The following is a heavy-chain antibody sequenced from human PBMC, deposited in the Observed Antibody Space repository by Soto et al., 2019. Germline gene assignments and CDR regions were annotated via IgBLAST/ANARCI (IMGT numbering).Heavy chain of an antibody. CDR2: LSAKNGNT. V-gene: IGHV1-18*01. J-gene: IGHJ4*02. CDR3: AREPPETPPDY. Sequence: QVQLVQSGTDVKKPGASVKVSCKTSGYTFSDYGISWVRQAPGQGLEWLGWLSAKNGNTNFAQKFRGRVTMTTDTSTSTVYMELRSLKADDTAVYYCAREPPETPPDYWGQGTLVTVSS. CDR1: GYTFSDYG.